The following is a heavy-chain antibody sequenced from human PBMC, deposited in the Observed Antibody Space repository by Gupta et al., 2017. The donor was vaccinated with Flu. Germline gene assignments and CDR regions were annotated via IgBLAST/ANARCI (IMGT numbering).Heavy chain of an antibody. J-gene: IGHJ4*02. CDR3: TTEGEDSSGIDY. Sequence: EVQLVESGGGLVKPGGSLRLSCAASGFTFSNAWMSWVRQAPGKGLEWVGRIKSKTDGGTTDDAAPVKGRFTISRDDSKNTLYLQMNSLKTEDTAVYYCTTEGEDSSGIDYWGQGTLVTVSS. CDR1: GFTFSNAW. CDR2: IKSKTDGGTT. V-gene: IGHV3-15*01. D-gene: IGHD6-19*01.